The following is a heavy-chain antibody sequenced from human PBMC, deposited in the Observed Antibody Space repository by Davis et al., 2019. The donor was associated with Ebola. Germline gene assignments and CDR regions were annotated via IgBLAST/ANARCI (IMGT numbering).Heavy chain of an antibody. CDR1: GGSISSSNW. V-gene: IGHV4-4*02. CDR3: ARVYRGYYYYGMDV. J-gene: IGHJ6*02. Sequence: PSETLSLTCAVSGGSISSSNWWSWVRQPPGKGLEWIGEIYHSGSTNYNPSLKSRVTISVDTSKNQFSLKLSSVTAADTAVYYCARVYRGYYYYGMDVWGQGTTVTVSS. D-gene: IGHD4-11*01. CDR2: IYHSGST.